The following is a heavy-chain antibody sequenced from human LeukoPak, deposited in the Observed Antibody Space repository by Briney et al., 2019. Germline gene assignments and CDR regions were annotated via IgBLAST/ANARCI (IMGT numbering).Heavy chain of an antibody. D-gene: IGHD6-6*01. J-gene: IGHJ3*02. V-gene: IGHV3-48*02. CDR3: AREARDASDI. CDR2: ISSSSHTI. CDR1: GFTFNTYS. Sequence: GGSLRLSCAASGFTFNTYSMNWGRQAPGEGLEWVSYISSSSHTIYYADSVKGRFTISRDNAKNSLYLQVNSLRDEDTAVYYCAREARDASDIRGQGTMVTVSS.